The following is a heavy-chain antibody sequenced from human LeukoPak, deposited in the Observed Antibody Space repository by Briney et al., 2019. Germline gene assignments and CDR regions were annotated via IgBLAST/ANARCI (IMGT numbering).Heavy chain of an antibody. Sequence: SETLSLTCTVSGGSISPYYWSWIRQPPGKGLEGIGDIYYSGSTNYNPSLKSRVTISLDTSKNQFSLKLSSVTAADTAVYYCARSTWLLDKWGQGTLVTVSS. V-gene: IGHV4-59*01. CDR3: ARSTWLLDK. CDR2: IYYSGST. J-gene: IGHJ4*02. CDR1: GGSISPYY. D-gene: IGHD3-22*01.